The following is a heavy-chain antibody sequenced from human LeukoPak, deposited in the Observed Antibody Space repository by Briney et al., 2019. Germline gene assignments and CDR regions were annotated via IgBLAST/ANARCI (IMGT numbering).Heavy chain of an antibody. CDR3: GRHRSGAGTYFIDY. V-gene: IGHV3-7*01. J-gene: IGHJ4*02. D-gene: IGHD3-10*01. CDR1: GFTFSSYS. CDR2: MKKDGSET. Sequence: GGSLRLSCVVSGFTFSSYSMIWVRQAPGKGLQWVANMKKDGSETKYADSVKGRFTISRDNARNSLYLQMTSLRAEDTAVYYCGRHRSGAGTYFIDYWGQGTLVGVSS.